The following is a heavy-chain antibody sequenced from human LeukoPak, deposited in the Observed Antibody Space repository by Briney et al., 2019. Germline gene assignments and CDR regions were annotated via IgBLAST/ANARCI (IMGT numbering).Heavy chain of an antibody. CDR2: IYTSGST. J-gene: IGHJ6*04. CDR3: ARDLLYGDYLGVTMDV. CDR1: VGSISSYN. D-gene: IGHD4-17*01. Sequence: SETLSLTCAVSVGSISSYNRSWMRAHAGKGLGWIGRIYTSGSTNYNHSLKSRVTMSVDTSKNQFSLKLSSVTAADTAVYYCARDLLYGDYLGVTMDVWGKGTTVTVSS. V-gene: IGHV4-4*07.